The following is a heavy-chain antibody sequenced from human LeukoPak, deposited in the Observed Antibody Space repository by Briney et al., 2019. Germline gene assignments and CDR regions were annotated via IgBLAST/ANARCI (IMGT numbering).Heavy chain of an antibody. V-gene: IGHV1-8*01. J-gene: IGHJ3*02. D-gene: IGHD3-10*01. CDR3: ARGLYYGSGSYSEPDAFDI. Sequence: ASVKVSCKASGYTFTSYDINWVRQATGQGLEWMGWMNPNSGNTGYAQKFQGRVTMTRNTSISTAYMELSSLKSEDTAVYYCARGLYYGSGSYSEPDAFDIWGQGTMVTVSS. CDR2: MNPNSGNT. CDR1: GYTFTSYD.